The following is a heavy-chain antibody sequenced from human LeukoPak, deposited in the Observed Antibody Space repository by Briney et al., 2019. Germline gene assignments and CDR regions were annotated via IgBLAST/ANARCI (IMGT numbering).Heavy chain of an antibody. CDR1: GYTFTSYY. CDR3: ARDALIIYYYDSSGYHEHDAFDI. Sequence: ASVKVSCKASGYTFTSYYMRWVRQAPGQGLEWMGIINPSGGSTSYAQKFQGRVTMTRDTSTSTVYMELSSLRSEDTAVYYCARDALIIYYYDSSGYHEHDAFDIWGQGTMVTVSS. V-gene: IGHV1-46*01. J-gene: IGHJ3*02. D-gene: IGHD3-22*01. CDR2: INPSGGST.